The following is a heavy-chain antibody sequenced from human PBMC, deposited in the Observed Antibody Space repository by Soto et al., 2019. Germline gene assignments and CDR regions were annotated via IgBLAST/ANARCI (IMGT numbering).Heavy chain of an antibody. V-gene: IGHV4-61*08. CDR2: IYYIGST. D-gene: IGHD3-9*01. J-gene: IGHJ4*01. Sequence: PSERLPLTCTVSGGTVSSAGYYGCWIRQPPGKGLEWIGYIYYIGSTDYNPSLKSRVTISVDTSKNQFSLKLNSVTAADTAVYYCAREAVADNFLTGYHGLFDFWGQGSPVTGS. CDR1: GGTVSSAGYY. CDR3: AREAVADNFLTGYHGLFDF.